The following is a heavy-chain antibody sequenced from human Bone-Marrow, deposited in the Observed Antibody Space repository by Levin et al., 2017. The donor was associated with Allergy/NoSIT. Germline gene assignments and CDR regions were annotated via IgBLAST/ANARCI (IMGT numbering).Heavy chain of an antibody. CDR2: INGDGSST. J-gene: IGHJ4*02. V-gene: IGHV3-74*01. CDR1: GFTFSSYW. Sequence: QAGGSLRLSCAASGFTFSSYWMHWVRQAPGKGLVWVSRINGDGSSTSYADSVKGRFTISRDNAKNTLYLQMNSLRVEDTAVYYCARNGDDYFDYWGQGTLVTVSS. CDR3: ARNGDDYFDY. D-gene: IGHD4-17*01.